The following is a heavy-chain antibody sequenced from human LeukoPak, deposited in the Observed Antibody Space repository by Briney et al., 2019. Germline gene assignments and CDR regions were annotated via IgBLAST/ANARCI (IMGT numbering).Heavy chain of an antibody. CDR3: ASARTHYYDSSGLNWFDP. CDR1: GDFITSGNYY. Sequence: SETLSLTCTVSGDFITSGNYYWSWIRQLPGMGLEWIGNVFSSGSAYHNPSLKSRVSLSVDTSKNQFSLRLSSVTAADTAVYYCASARTHYYDSSGLNWFDPWGQGTLVTVSS. J-gene: IGHJ5*02. CDR2: VFSSGSA. V-gene: IGHV4-31*03. D-gene: IGHD3-22*01.